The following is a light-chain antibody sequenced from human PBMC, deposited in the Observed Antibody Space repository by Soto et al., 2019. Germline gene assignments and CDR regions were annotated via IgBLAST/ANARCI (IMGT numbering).Light chain of an antibody. CDR1: SSDIGSHNF. J-gene: IGLJ3*02. V-gene: IGLV2-14*01. Sequence: QSALTQPASVSGSPGQSITISCTGTSSDIGSHNFVSWHQQHPGKAPKFIIYGVSNRPSGVSNRFSGSKSGNTASLTISGLQADDEDDYSCSSYTSTYIWVFGGGTKVTVL. CDR3: SSYTSTYIWV. CDR2: GVS.